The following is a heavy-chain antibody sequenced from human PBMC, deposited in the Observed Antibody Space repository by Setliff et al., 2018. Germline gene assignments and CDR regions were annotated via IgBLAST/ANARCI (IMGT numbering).Heavy chain of an antibody. D-gene: IGHD4-4*01. J-gene: IGHJ6*03. V-gene: IGHV4-39*07. CDR1: GGSISSSGYY. Sequence: SETLSLTCTVSGGSISSSGYYWSWIRQPPGKGLEWIGEINHSGSTNYNPSLKSRVTISVDTSKNQFSLKLSSVTAADTAVYYCARAYSYYYYYMDVWGKGTTVTVSS. CDR3: ARAYSYYYYYMDV. CDR2: INHSGST.